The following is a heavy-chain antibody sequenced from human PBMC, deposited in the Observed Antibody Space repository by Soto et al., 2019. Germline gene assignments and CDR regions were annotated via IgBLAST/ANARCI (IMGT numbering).Heavy chain of an antibody. CDR2: IYYSGST. CDR1: GGSISSYY. CDR3: ARHVGRGDYVFDY. J-gene: IGHJ4*02. Sequence: SETLSLTCTVSGGSISSYYWSWIRQPPGKGLEWIGYIYYSGSTNYNPSLKSRVTISVDTSKNQFSLKLSSVTAADTAVYYCARHVGRGDYVFDYWGQGTLVTVSS. D-gene: IGHD4-17*01. V-gene: IGHV4-59*08.